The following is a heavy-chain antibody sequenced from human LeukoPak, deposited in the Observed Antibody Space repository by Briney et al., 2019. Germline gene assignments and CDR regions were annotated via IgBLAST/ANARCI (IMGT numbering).Heavy chain of an antibody. D-gene: IGHD5-18*01. CDR2: ISSGGNTI. V-gene: IGHV3-48*03. Sequence: GGSLRLSCAASGFTFSSYEMKWVRQAPGKGLEWVSYISSGGNTIYYADFVKGRFTLSADNAKTSLYLQMNSLRAEDTAVYYCAREGTAMVSFDYWGQGTLVTVSS. CDR3: AREGTAMVSFDY. CDR1: GFTFSSYE. J-gene: IGHJ4*02.